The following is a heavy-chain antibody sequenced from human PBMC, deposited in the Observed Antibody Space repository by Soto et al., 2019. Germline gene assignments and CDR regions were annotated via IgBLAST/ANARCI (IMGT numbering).Heavy chain of an antibody. CDR1: GVSISTDYW. D-gene: IGHD7-27*01. V-gene: IGHV4-4*02. Sequence: QVQLQESGPGLVKPSGTLSLTCAVSGVSISTDYWWSWVRQPPGKGLEWLGEIYHSGSTNYNPSLKSRVTISVDRSKNQFPLNLSSVTAADTAVYYCARDTHWGLGNWGQGTLGTVSS. CDR2: IYHSGST. CDR3: ARDTHWGLGN. J-gene: IGHJ4*02.